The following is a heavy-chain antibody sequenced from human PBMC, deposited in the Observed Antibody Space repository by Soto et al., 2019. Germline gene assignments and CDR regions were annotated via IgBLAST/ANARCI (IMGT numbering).Heavy chain of an antibody. V-gene: IGHV2-5*02. CDR2: IYWDDDE. D-gene: IGHD3-10*01. J-gene: IGHJ4*02. CDR1: GFSLSTEGVA. CDR3: AHRDRASGGLFDY. Sequence: QITLKESGPTLVKPTQTLTLTCTFSGFSLSTEGVAMGWIRQPPGKALEWLSVIYWDDDERSSPSLRSRLTITKDTSKNHVVLTMTNMDPLDTATYYCAHRDRASGGLFDYWGQGILVTVSS.